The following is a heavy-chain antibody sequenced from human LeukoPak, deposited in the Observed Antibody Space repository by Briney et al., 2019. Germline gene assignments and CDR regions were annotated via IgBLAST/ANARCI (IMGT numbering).Heavy chain of an antibody. V-gene: IGHV4-34*01. CDR3: ARTWRTVFSYYYGMDV. Sequence: SETLSLTCAVYGGSFSGYYWSWTRQPPGKGLEWIGEINHSGSTNYNPSLKSRVTISVDTSKNQFSLKLSSVTAADTAVYYCARTWRTVFSYYYGMDVWGQGTTVTVSS. CDR2: INHSGST. J-gene: IGHJ6*02. D-gene: IGHD3-3*01. CDR1: GGSFSGYY.